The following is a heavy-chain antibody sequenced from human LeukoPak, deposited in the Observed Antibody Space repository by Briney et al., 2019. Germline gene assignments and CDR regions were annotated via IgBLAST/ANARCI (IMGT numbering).Heavy chain of an antibody. CDR3: AKAGFYYYYYMDV. J-gene: IGHJ6*03. Sequence: PGGSLRLSCAASGFTVISNYMIWVRQAPGKGLEWVSAISGSGGSTYYADSVKGRFTISRDNSKNTLYLQMNSLRAEDTAVYYCAKAGFYYYYYMDVWGKGTTVTISS. CDR2: ISGSGGST. CDR1: GFTVISNY. V-gene: IGHV3-23*01.